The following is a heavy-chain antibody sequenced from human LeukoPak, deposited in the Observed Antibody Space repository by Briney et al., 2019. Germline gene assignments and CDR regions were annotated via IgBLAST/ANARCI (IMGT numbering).Heavy chain of an antibody. J-gene: IGHJ4*02. V-gene: IGHV1-69*01. CDR3: ARDLPNSSSSGSFDY. Sequence: SVKVSCKASGGTFSSYAISWVRQAPGQGLEWMGGIIPIFGTANYAQKFQGRVTITADESTSTAYMGLSSLRSEDTAVYYCARDLPNSSSSGSFDYWGQGTLATVSS. CDR1: GGTFSSYA. CDR2: IIPIFGTA. D-gene: IGHD6-6*01.